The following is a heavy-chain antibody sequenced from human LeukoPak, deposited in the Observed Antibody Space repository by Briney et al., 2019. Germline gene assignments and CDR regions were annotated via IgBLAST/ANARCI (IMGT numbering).Heavy chain of an antibody. CDR1: GGTFSSYA. V-gene: IGHV1-69*05. CDR2: IIPIFGTA. J-gene: IGHJ4*02. CDR3: AREGDNGDYVFGY. D-gene: IGHD4-17*01. Sequence: GASVKVSCKASGGTFSSYAISWVRQAPGQGLEWMGRIIPIFGTANYAQKFQGRVTITTDESTSTAYMELSSLRSEDTAVYYCAREGDNGDYVFGYWGQGTLVTVSS.